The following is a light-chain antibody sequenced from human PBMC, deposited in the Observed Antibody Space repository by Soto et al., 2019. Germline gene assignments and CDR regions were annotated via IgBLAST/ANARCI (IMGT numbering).Light chain of an antibody. CDR3: QQSYSTLWT. CDR1: QSISSY. CDR2: AAS. V-gene: IGKV1-39*01. Sequence: DIQMTQSPSSLSASVGDRVTITCRASQSISSYLNWYQQKPGKAPKLLIYAASSLQSGVPSRFSGSGSGTHFTLTISSLQPEDFATYSCQQSYSTLWTFGQGTKVEIK. J-gene: IGKJ1*01.